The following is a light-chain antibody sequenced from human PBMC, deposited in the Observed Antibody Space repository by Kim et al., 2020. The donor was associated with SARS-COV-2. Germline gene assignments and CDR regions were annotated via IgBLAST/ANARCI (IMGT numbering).Light chain of an antibody. CDR3: QQYNNWSPWT. CDR1: QSVSSS. J-gene: IGKJ1*01. V-gene: IGKV3-15*01. Sequence: SPGERATLSCRASQSVSSSFAACEQKPAGQPSRLIYCAAPRGTDITPKFRGGRCGTKFILTISSRQAADVAVLYCQQYNNWSPWTFGQGTKVDIK. CDR2: CAA.